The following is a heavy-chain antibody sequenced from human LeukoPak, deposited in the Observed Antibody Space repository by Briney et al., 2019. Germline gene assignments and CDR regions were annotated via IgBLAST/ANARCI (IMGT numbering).Heavy chain of an antibody. Sequence: GRSLRLSCAASGFTLSSYGMHWVRQAPGKGLEWVAVIWYDGSNKYYADSVKGRFTISRDNSKNTLYLQMNSLRAEDTAVYYCAKGPTYGSGVTPLSYWGQGTLVTVSS. V-gene: IGHV3-33*06. CDR1: GFTLSSYG. D-gene: IGHD3-10*01. CDR3: AKGPTYGSGVTPLSY. J-gene: IGHJ4*02. CDR2: IWYDGSNK.